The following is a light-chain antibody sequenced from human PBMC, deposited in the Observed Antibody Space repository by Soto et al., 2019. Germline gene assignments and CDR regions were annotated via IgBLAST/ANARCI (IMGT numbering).Light chain of an antibody. CDR2: AAS. CDR1: QRIDNY. J-gene: IGKJ4*01. Sequence: DIQMTQSPSSLPASVGDRVNITCRTTQRIDNYLNWYQQQPGKAPNLLIFAASSLQSGVPSRFSGSGSGTDFTLTISSLQPEDFATYYCQQSYTSPPTFGGGTKVEMK. CDR3: QQSYTSPPT. V-gene: IGKV1-39*01.